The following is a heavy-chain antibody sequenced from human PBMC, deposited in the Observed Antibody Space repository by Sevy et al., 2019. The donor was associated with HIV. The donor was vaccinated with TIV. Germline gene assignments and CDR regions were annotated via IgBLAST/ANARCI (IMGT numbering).Heavy chain of an antibody. Sequence: GGSLRLSCAASGFPLSNFAMSWVRQAPGKGLEWVSTLIGGGSRTYYADSVTGRFIISRDNSRNTLYLQMNSLRAEDTAIYYCAKRRVQSGRSGGGANYGMDVCGRGTTVTVSS. J-gene: IGHJ6*02. D-gene: IGHD2-8*02. V-gene: IGHV3-23*01. CDR3: AKRRVQSGRSGGGANYGMDV. CDR1: GFPLSNFA. CDR2: LIGGGSRT.